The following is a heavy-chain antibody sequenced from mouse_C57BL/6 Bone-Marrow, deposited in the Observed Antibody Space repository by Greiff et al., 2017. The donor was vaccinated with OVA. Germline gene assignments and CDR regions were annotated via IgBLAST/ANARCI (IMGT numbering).Heavy chain of an antibody. CDR3: ARHYFDY. CDR1: GYTFTSYW. Sequence: QVQLKQPGAELVKPGASVKMSCTASGYTFTSYWITWVKQRPGQGLEWIGDIYPGSGSTNYTEKFKSKATLTVDTSSSTAYMQLSSLTSEDSAGYYCARHYFDYWGQGTTLTVSS. V-gene: IGHV1-55*01. J-gene: IGHJ2*01. CDR2: IYPGSGST.